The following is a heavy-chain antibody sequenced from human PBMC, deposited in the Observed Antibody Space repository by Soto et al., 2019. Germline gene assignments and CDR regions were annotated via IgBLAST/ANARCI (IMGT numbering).Heavy chain of an antibody. D-gene: IGHD6-13*01. Sequence: PSETLSLTCAVYTGSFSGYSWSWIRQPPGKGLEWIGEINHSGSTNYNPSIKSRVTISVDTSKNQFSLKLSSVTAADTAVYYCARGRRGYSSSWYDYWGQGTLVTVSS. CDR3: ARGRRGYSSSWYDY. CDR2: INHSGST. V-gene: IGHV4-34*01. CDR1: TGSFSGYS. J-gene: IGHJ4*02.